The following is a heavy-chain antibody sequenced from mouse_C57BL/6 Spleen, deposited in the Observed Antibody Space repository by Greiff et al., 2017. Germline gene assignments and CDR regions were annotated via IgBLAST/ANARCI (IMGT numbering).Heavy chain of an antibody. CDR3: ARNSYYYGSNPHAMDY. J-gene: IGHJ4*01. D-gene: IGHD1-1*01. Sequence: EVQLVESVAELVRPGASVKLSCTASGFNIKNTYMHWVKQRPEQGLEWIGRIDPANGNTKYAPKFQGKATITADTSSNTAYLQLSSLTSEDTAIYYCARNSYYYGSNPHAMDYWGQGTSVTVSS. CDR2: IDPANGNT. V-gene: IGHV14-3*01. CDR1: GFNIKNTY.